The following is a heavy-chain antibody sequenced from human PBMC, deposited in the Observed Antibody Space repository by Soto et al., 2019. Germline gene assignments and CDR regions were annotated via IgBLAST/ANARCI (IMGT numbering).Heavy chain of an antibody. V-gene: IGHV3-30-3*01. CDR3: ARGGRLETGYYMAHFDY. CDR1: GFTFSSYA. J-gene: IGHJ4*02. D-gene: IGHD3-9*01. CDR2: ISYDGSNK. Sequence: GGSLRLSCAASGFTFSSYAMHWVRQAPGKGLEWVAVISYDGSNKYYADSVKGRFTISRDNSKNTLYLQMNSLRAEDTAVYYCARGGRLETGYYMAHFDYWGQGTLVTVSS.